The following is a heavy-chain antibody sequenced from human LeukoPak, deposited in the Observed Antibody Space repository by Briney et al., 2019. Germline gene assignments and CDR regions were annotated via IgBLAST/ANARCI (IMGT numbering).Heavy chain of an antibody. CDR2: INYSWKT. CDR3: ARDSRTVGATTIDH. Sequence: SETLSLTCSVSGGSISSSSSFWGWIRQPPGKGLEWIGNINYSWKTYYNPSLKSRVTISADTSKNQFSLRMSSVTAADTAVYYCARDSRTVGATTIDHWGQGTLVTVSS. J-gene: IGHJ4*02. CDR1: GGSISSSSSF. D-gene: IGHD1-26*01. V-gene: IGHV4-39*07.